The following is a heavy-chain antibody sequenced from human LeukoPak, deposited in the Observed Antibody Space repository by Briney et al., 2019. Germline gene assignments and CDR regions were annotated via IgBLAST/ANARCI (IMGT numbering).Heavy chain of an antibody. CDR2: ISSSGSTI. Sequence: GGSLRLSCAASGFTFSSYEMNWVRQAPGKGLEWVSYISSSGSTIYYADSVKGRFTISRDNAKNSLYLQMNSLRAEDTALYYCARGGGSYRNAFDIWGQGTMVTVSS. J-gene: IGHJ3*02. D-gene: IGHD1-26*01. CDR3: ARGGGSYRNAFDI. CDR1: GFTFSSYE. V-gene: IGHV3-48*03.